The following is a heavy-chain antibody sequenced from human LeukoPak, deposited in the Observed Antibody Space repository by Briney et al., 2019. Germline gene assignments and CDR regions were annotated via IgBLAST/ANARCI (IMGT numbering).Heavy chain of an antibody. D-gene: IGHD4-17*01. CDR1: GGSFSGYY. V-gene: IGHV4-34*01. J-gene: IGHJ5*02. CDR2: INHSGST. CDR3: ARGGLTTVTTYGWFDP. Sequence: SETLSLTCAVYGGSFSGYYWSWIRQPPGKGLEWIGEINHSGSTNYNPSLKSRVTISVDTSKNQFSLKLSSVTAADTAAYYCARGGLTTVTTYGWFDPWGQGTLVTVSS.